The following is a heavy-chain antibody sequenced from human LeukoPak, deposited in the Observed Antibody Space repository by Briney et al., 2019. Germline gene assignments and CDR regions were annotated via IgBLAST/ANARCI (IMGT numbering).Heavy chain of an antibody. Sequence: SETLSLTCTVSGGSISSGSYYWSWIRQPPGKGLEWVGEINHSGSTNYNPSLKSRVTISVDTSKNQFSLKLSSVTAADTAVYYCARLSGFGEFPYYYYYMDVWGKGTTVTVSS. D-gene: IGHD3-10*01. J-gene: IGHJ6*03. CDR2: INHSGST. V-gene: IGHV4-39*07. CDR3: ARLSGFGEFPYYYYYMDV. CDR1: GGSISSGSYY.